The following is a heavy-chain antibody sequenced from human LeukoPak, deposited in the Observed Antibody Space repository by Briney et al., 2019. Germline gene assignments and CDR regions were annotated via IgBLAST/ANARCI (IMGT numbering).Heavy chain of an antibody. D-gene: IGHD3-22*01. V-gene: IGHV3-23*01. CDR1: GFTFSNYA. J-gene: IGHJ4*02. CDR3: AKKGYYDGSGYYMYYFDH. CDR2: ISGSGGST. Sequence: GGSLRLSRAASGFTFSNYAMSWVRQAPGKGLEWVSAISGSGGSTYYADSVKGRFTISRDNSKNTLYLQMNSLRAEDTAVYYCAKKGYYDGSGYYMYYFDHWGQGTLVTVSS.